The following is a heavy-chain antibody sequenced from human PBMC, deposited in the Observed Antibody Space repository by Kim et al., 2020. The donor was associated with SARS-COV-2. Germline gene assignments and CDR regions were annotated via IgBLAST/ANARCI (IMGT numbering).Heavy chain of an antibody. CDR3: ARDRITIFGGHYYYYYGMDV. CDR2: ISSSGSTI. J-gene: IGHJ6*02. D-gene: IGHD3-3*01. Sequence: GGSLRLSCAASGFTFSSYEMNWVRQAPGKGLEWVSYISSSGSTIYYADSVKGRFTISRDNAKNSLYLQMNSLRAEDTAVYYCARDRITIFGGHYYYYYGMDVWGQGTTVTVSS. V-gene: IGHV3-48*03. CDR1: GFTFSSYE.